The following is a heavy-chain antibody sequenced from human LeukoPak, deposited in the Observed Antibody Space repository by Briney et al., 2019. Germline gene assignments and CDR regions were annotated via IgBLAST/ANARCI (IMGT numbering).Heavy chain of an antibody. Sequence: PGGSLRLSCAASGFTFDDYVMNWVWQAPGKGLEWVSGISWNSGNIGYADSVKGRFTISRDNAKHSLYLQMNSLTAGDTALYYCGKDIGFDDASDFDLWAIDSWGQGTLVTVSS. CDR3: GKDIGFDDASDFDLWAIDS. D-gene: IGHD2-21*01. CDR2: ISWNSGNI. V-gene: IGHV3-9*01. CDR1: GFTFDDYV. J-gene: IGHJ4*02.